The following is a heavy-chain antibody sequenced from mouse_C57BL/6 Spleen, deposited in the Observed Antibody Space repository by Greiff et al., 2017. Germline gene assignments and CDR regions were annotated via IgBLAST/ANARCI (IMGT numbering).Heavy chain of an antibody. V-gene: IGHV1-55*01. CDR3: ARRSAGYLAWFAY. CDR2: IYPGSGST. CDR1: GYTFTSYW. Sequence: QVQLQQPGAELVKPGASVKMSCKASGYTFTSYWITWVKQRPGQGLEWIGDIYPGSGSTNYNEKFKSKATLTVDKSSSTAYMQLSSLTSEDSAVYYCARRSAGYLAWFAYWGQGTLVTVSA. D-gene: IGHD3-2*02. J-gene: IGHJ3*01.